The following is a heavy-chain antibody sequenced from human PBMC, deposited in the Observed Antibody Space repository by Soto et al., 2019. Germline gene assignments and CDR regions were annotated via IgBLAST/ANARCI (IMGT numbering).Heavy chain of an antibody. Sequence: QVQLQESGPGLVKPSGTLSLTCTVSGGSMTSSNWWNWVRQSPGKGLEWIVEAHHSGRTNYNPSLKSRVTISVDKSKNHFSLKLSSVTAADTAVYYCARSEATGLDYWGQGTLVTVSS. D-gene: IGHD1-26*01. V-gene: IGHV4-4*02. CDR3: ARSEATGLDY. CDR2: AHHSGRT. CDR1: GGSMTSSNW. J-gene: IGHJ4*02.